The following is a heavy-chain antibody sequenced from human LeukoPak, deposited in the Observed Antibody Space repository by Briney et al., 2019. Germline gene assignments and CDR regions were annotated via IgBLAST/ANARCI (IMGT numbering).Heavy chain of an antibody. Sequence: ASVKVSCKASGYTFTGYYMHWVRQAPGQGLEWMGWINPNSGGTNYAQKFQGRVTMTRDTSISTAYMELSRLRSDDTAVYYCARELSGYSYGYGWGQGTLVTVSS. J-gene: IGHJ4*02. V-gene: IGHV1-2*02. D-gene: IGHD5-18*01. CDR3: ARELSGYSYGYG. CDR1: GYTFTGYY. CDR2: INPNSGGT.